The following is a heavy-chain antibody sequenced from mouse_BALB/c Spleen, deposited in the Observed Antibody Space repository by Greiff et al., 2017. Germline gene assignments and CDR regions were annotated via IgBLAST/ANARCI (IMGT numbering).Heavy chain of an antibody. V-gene: IGHV3-2*02. CDR3: ALITTVVEVDY. J-gene: IGHJ2*01. D-gene: IGHD1-1*01. CDR2: ISYSGST. Sequence: EVQLQESGPGLVKPSQSLSLTCTVTGYSITSDYAWNWIRQFPGNKLEWMGYISYSGSTSYNPSLKSRISITRDTSKNQFFLQLNSVTTEDTATYYCALITTVVEVDYWGQGTTLTVSS. CDR1: GYSITSDYA.